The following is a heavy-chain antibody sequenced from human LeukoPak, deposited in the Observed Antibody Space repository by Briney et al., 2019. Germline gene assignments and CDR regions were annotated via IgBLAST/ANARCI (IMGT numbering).Heavy chain of an antibody. J-gene: IGHJ4*02. V-gene: IGHV5-51*01. D-gene: IGHD6-13*01. CDR2: IYPGDSDT. CDR1: GYSLTSYW. CDR3: ARRSSSWDRYDN. Sequence: GESLKISRKGSGYSLTSYWIGWVRQMPGKGLELIGIIYPGDSDTRYSPSFQGQVTISADKSISTAYLQWSSLKASDTAMYYCARRSSSWDRYDNWGQGTLVTVSS.